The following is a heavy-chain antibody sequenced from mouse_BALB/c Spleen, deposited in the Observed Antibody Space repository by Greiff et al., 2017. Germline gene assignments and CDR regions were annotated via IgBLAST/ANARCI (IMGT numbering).Heavy chain of an antibody. CDR3: DRRRPFLGMDY. D-gene: IGHD3-2*01. V-gene: IGHV5-17*02. J-gene: IGHJ4*01. CDR2: ISSGSSTI. CDR1: GFTFSSFG. Sequence: EVKLVESGGGLVQPGGSRKLSCAASGFTFSSFGMHWVRQAPEKGLEWVAYISSGSSTIYYADTVKGRFTISRDNPKNTLFLQMTSLRSEDTAMYYFDRRRPFLGMDYWGQGTSVTVSS.